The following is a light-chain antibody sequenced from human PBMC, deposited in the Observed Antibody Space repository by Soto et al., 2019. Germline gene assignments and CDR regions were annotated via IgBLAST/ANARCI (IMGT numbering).Light chain of an antibody. Sequence: IVLTQSPGTLSLSPGERATLSCRASQSISSSYLDWYQQKPGQAPRLLIYGASSRATGLPDRFSGGGSGTDFTLTISRLEPEDFAVYYCQQFGSSPLTFGQGTKVEIK. CDR2: GAS. J-gene: IGKJ1*01. CDR3: QQFGSSPLT. CDR1: QSISSSY. V-gene: IGKV3-20*01.